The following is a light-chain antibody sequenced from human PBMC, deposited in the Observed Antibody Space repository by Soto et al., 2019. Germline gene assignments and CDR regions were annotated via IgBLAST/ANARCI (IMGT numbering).Light chain of an antibody. Sequence: EIVMTQSPATLSVSPGERATLSCRARQSVSSNLAWYQQKPGQAPRLLIYGASTRAAGIPARFSGSGSGTEFTLTISSLQSEVVAVYFCQQYNNRWTFGPGTKVEIK. CDR2: GAS. CDR3: QQYNNRWT. CDR1: QSVSSN. V-gene: IGKV3-15*01. J-gene: IGKJ1*01.